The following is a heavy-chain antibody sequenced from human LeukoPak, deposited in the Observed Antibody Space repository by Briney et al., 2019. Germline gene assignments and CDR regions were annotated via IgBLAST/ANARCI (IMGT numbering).Heavy chain of an antibody. Sequence: SVKVSCKASGGTFSSYAISWVRQAPGQGLEWMGRIILILGIANYAQKFQGRVTITADKSTSTAYMELSSLRSEDTAVYYCARDRTTVVTPTAFDIWGQGTMVTVSS. J-gene: IGHJ3*02. D-gene: IGHD4-23*01. V-gene: IGHV1-69*04. CDR2: IILILGIA. CDR1: GGTFSSYA. CDR3: ARDRTTVVTPTAFDI.